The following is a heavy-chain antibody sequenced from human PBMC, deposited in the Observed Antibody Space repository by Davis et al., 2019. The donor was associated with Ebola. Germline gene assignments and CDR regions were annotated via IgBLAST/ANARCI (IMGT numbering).Heavy chain of an antibody. J-gene: IGHJ5*02. CDR2: IYYSGST. CDR3: ARDLGSYYVNWFDP. Sequence: SETLSLTCTVSGGSISSYYWSWIRQPPGKGLEWIGYIYYSGSTNYNPSLKSRVTISVDTSKNQFSLKLSSVTAADTAVHYCARDLGSYYVNWFDPWGQGTLVTVSS. V-gene: IGHV4-59*01. D-gene: IGHD1-26*01. CDR1: GGSISSYY.